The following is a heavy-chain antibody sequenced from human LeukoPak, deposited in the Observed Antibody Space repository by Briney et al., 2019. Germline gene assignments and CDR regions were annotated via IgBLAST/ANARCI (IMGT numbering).Heavy chain of an antibody. Sequence: PGGSLRLSCAASGFTFSSCAMSWVRQAPGKGLEWVSTITGGGGTTYYADSAKGRFTISRDTSKNTLFLQMNSLRAEDTAVYYCARMREYSGNSYPNFDYWGQGTLVTVSS. V-gene: IGHV3-23*01. CDR1: GFTFSSCA. J-gene: IGHJ4*02. CDR2: ITGGGGTT. CDR3: ARMREYSGNSYPNFDY. D-gene: IGHD1-26*01.